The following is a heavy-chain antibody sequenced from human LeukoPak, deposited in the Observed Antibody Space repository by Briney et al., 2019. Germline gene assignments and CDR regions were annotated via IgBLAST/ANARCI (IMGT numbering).Heavy chain of an antibody. V-gene: IGHV1-2*06. CDR3: ARSHCTNGVCLPYFDY. CDR2: INPNSGGT. D-gene: IGHD2-8*01. CDR1: RYTFTGYY. Sequence: ASVKVSCKACRYTFTGYYMHWVRQAPGQGLEWMGRINPNSGGTNYAQKFQGRVTMTRDTSISTAYMELSRLRSDDTAVYYCARSHCTNGVCLPYFDYWGQGTLVTVSS. J-gene: IGHJ4*02.